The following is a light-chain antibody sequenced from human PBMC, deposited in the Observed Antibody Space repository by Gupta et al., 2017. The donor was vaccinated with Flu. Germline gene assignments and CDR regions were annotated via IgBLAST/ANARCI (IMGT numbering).Light chain of an antibody. CDR3: RSYAGSNNLL. Sequence: QSALTQPPSASGSPRQSVTFSCTGTLYNLGAYNYVSWYQHHPGKPPRLLIYEVVRRPSGVPDRFSGSKSGNTASLTVSGLQAEDEAYYYCRSYAGSNNLLFGGGTKLTVL. CDR1: LYNLGAYNY. J-gene: IGLJ3*02. CDR2: EVV. V-gene: IGLV2-8*01.